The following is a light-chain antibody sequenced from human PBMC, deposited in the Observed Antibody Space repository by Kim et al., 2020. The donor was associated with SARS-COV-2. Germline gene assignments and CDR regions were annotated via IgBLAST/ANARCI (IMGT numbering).Light chain of an antibody. V-gene: IGLV3-19*01. CDR3: NSRESSANHWM. Sequence: SSELTQDPAVSVALGQTVRITCQGDSLRSYYASWYQQKPGQAPVLVFYGKNNRPSGIPDRFSGSYSGNTASLTITAAQEEDEADYYCNSRESSANHWMFGGGTQLTVL. J-gene: IGLJ3*02. CDR2: GKN. CDR1: SLRSYY.